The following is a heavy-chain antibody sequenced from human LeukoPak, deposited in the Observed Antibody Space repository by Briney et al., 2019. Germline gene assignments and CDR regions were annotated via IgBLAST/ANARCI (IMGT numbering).Heavy chain of an antibody. V-gene: IGHV1-18*01. Sequence: ASVKVSCKASGYTFTSYGISWVRQAPGQGLEWMGWISAYNGNTNYAQKLQGRVTMTTDTSTSTAYMELRSLRSDDTAVYYCARVGLGYSSSSYHDYGGQGTLVTVSS. CDR2: ISAYNGNT. J-gene: IGHJ4*02. CDR1: GYTFTSYG. D-gene: IGHD6-6*01. CDR3: ARVGLGYSSSSYHDY.